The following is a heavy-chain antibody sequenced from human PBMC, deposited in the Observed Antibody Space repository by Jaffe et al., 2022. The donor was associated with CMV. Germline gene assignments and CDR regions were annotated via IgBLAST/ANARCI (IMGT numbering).Heavy chain of an antibody. J-gene: IGHJ4*02. CDR2: ISYDGSNK. CDR1: GFTFSSYG. Sequence: QVQLVESGGGVVQPGRSLRLSCAASGFTFSSYGMHWVRQAPGKGLEWVAVISYDGSNKYYADSVKGRFTISRDNSKNTLYLQMNSLRAEDTAVYYCAKVRRYFDWLPFDYWGQGTLVTVSS. D-gene: IGHD3-9*01. V-gene: IGHV3-30*18. CDR3: AKVRRYFDWLPFDY.